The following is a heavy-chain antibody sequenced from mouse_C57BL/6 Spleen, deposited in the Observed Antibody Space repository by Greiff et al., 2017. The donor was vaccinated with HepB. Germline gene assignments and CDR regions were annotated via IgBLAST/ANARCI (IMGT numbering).Heavy chain of an antibody. CDR1: GFTFSSYA. J-gene: IGHJ4*01. CDR3: TRYRTAGGAMDY. Sequence: EVHVVESGEGLVKPGGSLKLSCAASGFTFSSYAMSWVRQTPEKRLEWVAYISSGGDYIYYADTVKGRFTISRDNARNTQYLQMSGLKSEDTAMYYCTRYRTAGGAMDYWGQGTSVTVSS. V-gene: IGHV5-9-1*02. CDR2: ISSGGDYI. D-gene: IGHD1-1*02.